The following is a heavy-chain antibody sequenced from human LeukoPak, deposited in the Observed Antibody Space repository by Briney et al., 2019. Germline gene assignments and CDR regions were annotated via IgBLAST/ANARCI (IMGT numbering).Heavy chain of an antibody. D-gene: IGHD2-2*01. V-gene: IGHV3-66*02. Sequence: GGSLRLSCAAPGFTVSSNYMTWVRQAPGKGLEWVSVIYSGGTTYSADSVKGRFTMSRDNSKNTLYLQMNSLRAEDTAVYYCARERSSTSNYYYYYYYMDVWGKGTTVTVSS. CDR1: GFTVSSNY. CDR3: ARERSSTSNYYYYYYYMDV. CDR2: IYSGGTT. J-gene: IGHJ6*03.